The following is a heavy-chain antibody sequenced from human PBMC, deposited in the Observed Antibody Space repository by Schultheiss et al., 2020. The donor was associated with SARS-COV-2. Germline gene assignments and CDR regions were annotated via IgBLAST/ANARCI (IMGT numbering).Heavy chain of an antibody. CDR2: ISYDGSNK. CDR3: ARACLLNTTNITMIVVVTRNQYYFDY. Sequence: GESLKISCAASGFTFSSYAMHWVRQAPGKGLEWVAVISYDGSNKYYADSVKGRFTISRDNSKNTLYLQMNSLRAEDTAVYYCARACLLNTTNITMIVVVTRNQYYFDYWGQGALVTVSS. CDR1: GFTFSSYA. V-gene: IGHV3-30*04. D-gene: IGHD3-22*01. J-gene: IGHJ4*02.